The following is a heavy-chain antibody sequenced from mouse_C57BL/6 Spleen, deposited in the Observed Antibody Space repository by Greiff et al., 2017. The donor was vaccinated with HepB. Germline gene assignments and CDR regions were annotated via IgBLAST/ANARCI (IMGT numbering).Heavy chain of an antibody. CDR2: ISDGGSNT. CDR1: GFNFSSYA. Sequence: EVQRVESGGGLVKPGGSLKFSCAASGFNFSSYAMSWVSQTPEKRLEWVATISDGGSNTYYPDNVKGKFTIARDKAKNNLYLQMSNLKSEDTAMYYCARTVASYYIDYWGQGTSVTVSS. CDR3: ARTVASYYIDY. V-gene: IGHV5-4*01. J-gene: IGHJ2*02.